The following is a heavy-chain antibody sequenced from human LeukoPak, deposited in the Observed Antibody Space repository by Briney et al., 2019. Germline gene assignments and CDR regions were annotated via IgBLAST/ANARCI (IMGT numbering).Heavy chain of an antibody. Sequence: GGSLRLSCAASGFTFGSYAMHWVRQAPGKGLEWVAVISYDGSNKYYADSVKGRFTISRDNSKNTLYLQMNSLRAEDTAVYYCAKGTVTKSQAYYYYYGMDVWGQGTTVTVSS. CDR1: GFTFGSYA. CDR3: AKGTVTKSQAYYYYYGMDV. J-gene: IGHJ6*02. V-gene: IGHV3-30*04. D-gene: IGHD4-17*01. CDR2: ISYDGSNK.